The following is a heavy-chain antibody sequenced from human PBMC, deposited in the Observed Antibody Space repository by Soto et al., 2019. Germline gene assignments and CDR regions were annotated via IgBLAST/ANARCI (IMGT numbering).Heavy chain of an antibody. V-gene: IGHV3-74*01. CDR2: INSDGSST. CDR1: GFTFSSYW. D-gene: IGHD3-3*01. CDR3: ARDSSTYYDFWSGYKSLGY. Sequence: EVQLVESGGGLVQPGGSLRLSCAASGFTFSSYWMHWVRQAPGKGLVWVSRINSDGSSTSYADSVKGRFTISRDNAKKTLYLQMNSLRAEDTAVYYCARDSSTYYDFWSGYKSLGYWGQGTLVTVSS. J-gene: IGHJ4*02.